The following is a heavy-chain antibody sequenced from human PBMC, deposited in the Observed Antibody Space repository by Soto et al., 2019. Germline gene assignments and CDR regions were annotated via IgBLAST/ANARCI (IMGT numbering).Heavy chain of an antibody. V-gene: IGHV3-21*04. Sequence: GGSLRLSCAASGFTFSSYNMNWVRQAPGKGLEWVSSITSSGDYIFYADSVKGRFTISRDNAQNSLYLQMSSLRAEDTAVYYCTRDYVWGSYPPNYYFCYWGQGTLVTVSS. CDR3: TRDYVWGSYPPNYYFCY. D-gene: IGHD3-16*02. CDR1: GFTFSSYN. J-gene: IGHJ4*02. CDR2: ITSSGDYI.